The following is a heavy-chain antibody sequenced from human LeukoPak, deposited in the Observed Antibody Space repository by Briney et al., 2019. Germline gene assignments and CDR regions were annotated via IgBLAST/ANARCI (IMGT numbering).Heavy chain of an antibody. CDR3: AVSVQAAAIPAFDN. D-gene: IGHD6-25*01. J-gene: IGHJ4*02. V-gene: IGHV1-2*02. CDR2: ISPSNGAT. CDR1: GSTFAGHY. Sequence: ASVKVSCKASGSTFAGHYRHWMRQAPGQGLEWMGWISPSNGATKYAQNFQGRVTMTRDTSISTAYMELSDLRSDDTAVYYCAVSVQAAAIPAFDNWGQGTLVTVSS.